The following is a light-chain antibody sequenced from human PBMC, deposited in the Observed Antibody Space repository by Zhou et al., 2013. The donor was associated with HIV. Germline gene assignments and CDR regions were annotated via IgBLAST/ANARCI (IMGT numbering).Light chain of an antibody. CDR2: KAS. J-gene: IGKJ3*01. CDR3: QQSSSFPFT. CDR1: QTISNY. Sequence: DIQMTQSPSSLSASAGDRVTITCRASQTISNYLNWYQQKPGKAPTLLIYKASNLQSGVPSRFSGSGSGADFTLTISSLQPEDFATYYCQQSSSFPFTFGPGTKWMS. V-gene: IGKV1-39*01.